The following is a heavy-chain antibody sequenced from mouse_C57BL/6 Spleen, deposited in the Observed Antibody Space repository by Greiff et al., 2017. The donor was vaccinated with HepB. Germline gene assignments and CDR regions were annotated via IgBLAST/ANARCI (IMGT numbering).Heavy chain of an antibody. Sequence: VQLQQSGAELARPGASVKLSCKASGYTFTSYGISWVKQRTGQGLEWIGEIYPRSGNTYYNEKFKGKATLTADKSSSTAYMALRSLTSEDSAVYFGARLGLRRGFAYWGQGTLVTVSA. V-gene: IGHV1-81*01. D-gene: IGHD4-1*01. CDR1: GYTFTSYG. CDR2: IYPRSGNT. CDR3: ARLGLRRGFAY. J-gene: IGHJ3*01.